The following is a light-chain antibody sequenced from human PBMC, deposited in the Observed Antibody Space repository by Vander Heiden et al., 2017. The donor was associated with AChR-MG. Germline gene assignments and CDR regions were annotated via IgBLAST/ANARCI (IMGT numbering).Light chain of an antibody. J-gene: IGLJ1*01. V-gene: IGLV1-47*01. CDR1: SSNIGSNY. CDR3: AAWDDSLSGFYV. Sequence: QSVLTQPPSASGPPGQRVTISCSGSSSNIGSNYVYWYQQLQGTAPKLLIYRNNQRPSGVPDRFSGSKSGTSASLAISGLRSEDEADYYCAAWDDSLSGFYVFGTGTKVTVL. CDR2: RNN.